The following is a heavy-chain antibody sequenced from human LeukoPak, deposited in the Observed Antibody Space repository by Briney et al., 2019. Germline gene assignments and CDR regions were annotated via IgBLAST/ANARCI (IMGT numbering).Heavy chain of an antibody. D-gene: IGHD2-2*01. Sequence: ASVKVSCKASGYTFTGYYMHWVRQAPGQGLEWMGRINPNGGGTNYAQKFQGRVTMTRDTSISTAYMELSRLRSDDTAVYYCARVATSPYCSSTSCYFDGMDVWGQGTTVTVSS. CDR3: ARVATSPYCSSTSCYFDGMDV. CDR2: INPNGGGT. CDR1: GYTFTGYY. J-gene: IGHJ6*02. V-gene: IGHV1-2*06.